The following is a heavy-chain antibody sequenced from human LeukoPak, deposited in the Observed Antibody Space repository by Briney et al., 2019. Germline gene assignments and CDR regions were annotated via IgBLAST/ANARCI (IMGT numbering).Heavy chain of an antibody. J-gene: IGHJ6*03. CDR3: ARGVVPYYYYMDV. D-gene: IGHD2-15*01. Sequence: PGGSLRLSCAASGFTFSSYWMSWVRQAPGKGLEWVANIKQDGSEKCYVDSVKGRFTISRDNAKNSLYLQMNSLRAEDTAVYYCARGVVPYYYYMDVWGKGTTVTISS. CDR2: IKQDGSEK. V-gene: IGHV3-7*01. CDR1: GFTFSSYW.